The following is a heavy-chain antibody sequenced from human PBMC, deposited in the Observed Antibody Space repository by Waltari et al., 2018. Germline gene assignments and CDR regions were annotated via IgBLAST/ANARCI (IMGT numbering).Heavy chain of an antibody. J-gene: IGHJ5*01. V-gene: IGHV3-49*04. Sequence: EVQLVESGGGLVQPGRSLRLSCTASGFTFGDYAMSWVRQAPGKGLEWVGFIRSKAYGGTTEYAGSVKGRFSISRDDSKSIAYLQMNSLKTEDTAVYYCTRDGGTISSSWFDYWGQGTLVTVSS. D-gene: IGHD1-1*01. CDR2: IRSKAYGGTT. CDR3: TRDGGTISSSWFDY. CDR1: GFTFGDYA.